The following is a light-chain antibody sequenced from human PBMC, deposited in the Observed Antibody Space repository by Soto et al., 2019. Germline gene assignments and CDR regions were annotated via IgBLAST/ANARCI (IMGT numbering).Light chain of an antibody. CDR1: QTPGTF. Sequence: DIQMTQSPSSLSASLGDRVTITCRASQTPGTFLNWYQQKPGKAPKLLIYATSTLQSGVPSRFSGRDSGADFTLTINNLQPEDFATYYCQQPPYTFGPGPRWIS. J-gene: IGKJ3*01. V-gene: IGKV1-39*01. CDR2: ATS. CDR3: QQPPYT.